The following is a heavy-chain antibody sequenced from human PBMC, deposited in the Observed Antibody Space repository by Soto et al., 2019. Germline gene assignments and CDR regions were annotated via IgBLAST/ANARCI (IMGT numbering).Heavy chain of an antibody. J-gene: IGHJ6*02. D-gene: IGHD6-13*01. V-gene: IGHV5-51*01. CDR1: GYSFSSYW. CDR3: ARQHGSPGFSFGMEV. CDR2: IYPGDSDT. Sequence: GSLQISCKGSGYSFSSYWINCVRQMPGKGLEWMGIIYPGDSDTRYSPSFQGKVTISADKSISTSYLQWRSLKASHTAMYYCARQHGSPGFSFGMEVLGQGTTVTVSS.